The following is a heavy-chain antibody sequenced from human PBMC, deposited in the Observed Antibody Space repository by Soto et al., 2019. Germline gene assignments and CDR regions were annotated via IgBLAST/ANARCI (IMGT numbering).Heavy chain of an antibody. D-gene: IGHD6-13*01. Sequence: QVQLEESGGGVVQPGRSLRLSCAASGFTLSSYGMHWVRQAPGKGLEWVAVISPDENNKFYADSVKDRFTLSRDISKNTMYLQMNSLRAEDTAVYYCAKDARGSSSWHLHYWGQGTLVTVSS. CDR2: ISPDENNK. J-gene: IGHJ4*02. CDR3: AKDARGSSSWHLHY. CDR1: GFTLSSYG. V-gene: IGHV3-30*18.